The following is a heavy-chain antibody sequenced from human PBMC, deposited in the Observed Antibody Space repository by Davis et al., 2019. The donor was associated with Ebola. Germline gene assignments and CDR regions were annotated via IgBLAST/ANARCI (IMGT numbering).Heavy chain of an antibody. CDR3: ATTQWLREFDN. V-gene: IGHV3-23*03. D-gene: IGHD6-19*01. CDR2: IYDQTT. CDR1: GFTFSSYA. Sequence: SLRLSCAASGFTFSSYAMSWVRQAPGKGLEWVSVIYDQTTAYADSVRGRFIISRDKSNNTLYLDMNSLRVDDTAVYYCATTQWLREFDNWGQGTLVTVSS. J-gene: IGHJ4*02.